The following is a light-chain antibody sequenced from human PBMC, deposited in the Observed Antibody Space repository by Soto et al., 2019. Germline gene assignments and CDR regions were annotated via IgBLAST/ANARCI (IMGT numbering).Light chain of an antibody. CDR2: GAS. J-gene: IGKJ2*01. Sequence: PGERATLSCRASQRIANNFLAWFQQKPGQPPTLLIYGASTRASGIPDRFSGSGSGTDFALTISRLEPGDFAVYYCQEYGRSPFTFGQGTKLLIK. V-gene: IGKV3-20*01. CDR1: QRIANNF. CDR3: QEYGRSPFT.